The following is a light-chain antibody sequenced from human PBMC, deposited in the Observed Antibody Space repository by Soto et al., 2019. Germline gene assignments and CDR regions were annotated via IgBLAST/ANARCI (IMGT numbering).Light chain of an antibody. CDR3: QQSYSTPRT. CDR1: QSISSY. J-gene: IGKJ1*01. CDR2: AAS. Sequence: DIQMTQSPSSLSASVGDRVTITCRASQSISSYLNWYLQKPGKAPRLLIHAASTLHSGVPSRFSGSGSGTDFTLTISSLQPEDFATYYCQQSYSTPRTFGQGTKVDIK. V-gene: IGKV1-39*01.